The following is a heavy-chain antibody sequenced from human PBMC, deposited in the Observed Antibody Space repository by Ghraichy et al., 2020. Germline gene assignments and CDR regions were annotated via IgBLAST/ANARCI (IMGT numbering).Heavy chain of an antibody. CDR3: ARHDYCSGGNCVLSHSDYGMDV. J-gene: IGHJ6*02. V-gene: IGHV4-39*01. Sequence: SETLSLTCSVSGGSISSSRYFWGWIRQPPGKGLEWIGTIYYSGSTYYNPSLKSRVTISVDTSKNQFSLKLRSVTAADTAVYYCARHDYCSGGNCVLSHSDYGMDVWCQWTSVTVSS. CDR1: GGSISSSRYF. D-gene: IGHD2-15*01. CDR2: IYYSGST.